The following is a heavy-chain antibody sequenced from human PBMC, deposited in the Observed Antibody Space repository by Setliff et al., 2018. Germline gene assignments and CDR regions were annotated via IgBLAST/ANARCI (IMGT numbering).Heavy chain of an antibody. Sequence: ASVKVSCKTSGYTFTNYYINWVRQATGQGLEWMGWMNPNSGNTGYAQNFQGRVSMTKNSLYLQMNSLGAADTAFYYCAKDIVRYYFDTRGFDLWGRGTLVTVSS. CDR2: MNPNSGNT. D-gene: IGHD3-22*01. CDR3: AKDIVRYYFDTRGFDL. J-gene: IGHJ2*01. CDR1: GYTFTNYY. V-gene: IGHV1-8*02.